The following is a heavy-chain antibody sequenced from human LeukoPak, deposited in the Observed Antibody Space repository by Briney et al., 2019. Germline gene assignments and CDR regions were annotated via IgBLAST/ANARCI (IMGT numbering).Heavy chain of an antibody. J-gene: IGHJ4*02. D-gene: IGHD3-10*01. Sequence: PGRSLRLSCAASGFTFSGHAMNWVRQVPGKGLTWVSTISSSGALYYPDSVKGRFTISRDVAKNSVYLQMNSLRAEDTAVYYCVRDSPGSHFDYWGQGTLVTVSS. CDR2: ISSSGAL. CDR1: GFTFSGHA. V-gene: IGHV3-69-1*01. CDR3: VRDSPGSHFDY.